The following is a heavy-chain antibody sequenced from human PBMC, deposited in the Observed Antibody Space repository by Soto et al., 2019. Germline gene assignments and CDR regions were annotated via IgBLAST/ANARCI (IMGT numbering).Heavy chain of an antibody. V-gene: IGHV1-2*02. CDR3: AKDLTRQLAYWLDP. Sequence: ASVKVSCKASGFSFTGYYIHWLRQAPGQGLEWMGWINAHSGGTEYAQKFQGRVTLTRDTSIATAYLTLTSLTSDDTALYYCAKDLTRQLAYWLDPWGQGTQVTVSA. J-gene: IGHJ5*02. D-gene: IGHD6-6*01. CDR1: GFSFTGYY. CDR2: INAHSGGT.